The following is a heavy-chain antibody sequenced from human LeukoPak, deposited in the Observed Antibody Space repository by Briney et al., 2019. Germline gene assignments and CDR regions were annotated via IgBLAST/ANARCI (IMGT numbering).Heavy chain of an antibody. D-gene: IGHD3-10*01. CDR3: ARTAKTSAIYYIY. V-gene: IGHV1-69*04. J-gene: IGHJ4*02. Sequence: GASVKVSCKASGGTFSSYAISWVRQAPGQGLEWMGRIIPILGITNYAQKFQGRVTITADKSTSTAYMELSSLRSEDTAVYYCARTAKTSAIYYIYWGQGTPVTVSS. CDR2: IIPILGIT. CDR1: GGTFSSYA.